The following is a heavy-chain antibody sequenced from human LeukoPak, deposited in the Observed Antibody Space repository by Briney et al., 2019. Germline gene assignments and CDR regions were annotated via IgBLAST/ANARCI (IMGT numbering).Heavy chain of an antibody. CDR2: ISYDGSNK. V-gene: IGHV3-30-3*01. J-gene: IGHJ6*02. Sequence: GRSLRLSCAASGFTFSSYAMHWVRQAPGKGLEWVAVISYDGSNKYYADSVKGRFTISRDNSKNTLYLQMNSLRAEDTAVYYCANAWGANSDYYYYGMDVWGQGTTVTVSS. CDR3: ANAWGANSDYYYYGMDV. D-gene: IGHD7-27*01. CDR1: GFTFSSYA.